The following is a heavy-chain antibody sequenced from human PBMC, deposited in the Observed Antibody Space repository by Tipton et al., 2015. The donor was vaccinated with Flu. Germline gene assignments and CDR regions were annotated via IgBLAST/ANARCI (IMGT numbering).Heavy chain of an antibody. Sequence: TLSLTCTVSGCSISSSSFYRGWIRQPPGKGLEWIGSIYYSGSIYYNPSLKSRVTISVDTSNNQFSLKLSSVTDADTAVYYCASIIAVAGTSRFDYWGQVTVVTVPS. CDR1: GCSISSSSFY. J-gene: IGHJ4*02. D-gene: IGHD6-19*01. CDR3: ASIIAVAGTSRFDY. V-gene: IGHV4-39*01. CDR2: IYYSGSI.